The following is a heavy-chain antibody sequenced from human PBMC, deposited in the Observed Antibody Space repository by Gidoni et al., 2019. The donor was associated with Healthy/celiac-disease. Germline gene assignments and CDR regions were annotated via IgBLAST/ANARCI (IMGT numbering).Heavy chain of an antibody. CDR2: IWYDGSNK. V-gene: IGHV3-33*01. J-gene: IGHJ4*02. CDR1: GFTFSLYG. Sequence: QVQLVESGGGVVQPVRSLRLSCAASGFTFSLYGMHWVRQAPGKGLEWLAVIWYDGSNKYYADSVKGRVTISRDNSKKTLYLKMNSLRAEDTAVYYCARRGSNCSGGSCYSGRGGSLDYWGQGTLVTVSS. D-gene: IGHD2-15*01. CDR3: ARRGSNCSGGSCYSGRGGSLDY.